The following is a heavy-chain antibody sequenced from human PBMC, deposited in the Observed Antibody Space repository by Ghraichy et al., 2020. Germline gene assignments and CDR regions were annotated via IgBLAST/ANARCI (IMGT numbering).Heavy chain of an antibody. D-gene: IGHD2-15*01. V-gene: IGHV5-51*01. CDR2: IYPGDSDT. Sequence: GESLNISCKGSGYSFTSYWIGWVRQTPGKGLEWMGIIYPGDSDTRYSPSFQGQVTISADKSISTAYLQWSSLKASDTAMYYCARGCSGGSCYPLYYYYGMDVWGQGTTVTVSS. CDR1: GYSFTSYW. J-gene: IGHJ6*02. CDR3: ARGCSGGSCYPLYYYYGMDV.